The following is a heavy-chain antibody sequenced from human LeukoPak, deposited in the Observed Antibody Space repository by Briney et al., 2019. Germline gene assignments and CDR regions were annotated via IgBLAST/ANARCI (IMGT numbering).Heavy chain of an antibody. J-gene: IGHJ4*02. Sequence: SETLSLTCTVSGGSISSHYWSWIRQPPGKGLEWIAYLFDSVNTKDNPPLQSRLTLSADTSKNQFSLRLSSVTAADTAVYYCATIKRGSIFGYFDFWGQGIKVTVSS. D-gene: IGHD5-18*01. CDR2: LFDSVNT. V-gene: IGHV4-59*11. CDR1: GGSISSHY. CDR3: ATIKRGSIFGYFDF.